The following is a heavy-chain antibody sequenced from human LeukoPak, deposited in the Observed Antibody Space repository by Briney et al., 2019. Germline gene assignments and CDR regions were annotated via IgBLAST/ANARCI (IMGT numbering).Heavy chain of an antibody. CDR3: ARGYYYGSGIYYYGMDV. CDR2: INPNSGGT. J-gene: IGHJ6*02. CDR1: GYTFTGYY. V-gene: IGHV1-2*02. Sequence: GASVKVSCKASGYTFTGYYMHWVRQAPGQGLEWMGWINPNSGGTNYAQKFQGRVTMTRDTSISTAYMELSRLRSDDTAVYYCARGYYYGSGIYYYGMDVWGQGTTVTVSS. D-gene: IGHD3-10*01.